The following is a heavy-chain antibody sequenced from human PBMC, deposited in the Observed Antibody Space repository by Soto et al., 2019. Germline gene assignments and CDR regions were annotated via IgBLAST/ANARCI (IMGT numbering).Heavy chain of an antibody. J-gene: IGHJ6*02. D-gene: IGHD6-19*01. CDR3: ARLLSAGYSRGWYYYYGMDV. Sequence: SETLSLTCTVSGGSISSDDYYWSWIRQPPGKGLEWIGYIYYSGSTNYNPSLKSRVTISVDTSKNQFSLKLSSVTAADTAVYYCARLLSAGYSRGWYYYYGMDVWGQGTTVTVSS. V-gene: IGHV4-61*08. CDR2: IYYSGST. CDR1: GGSISSDDYY.